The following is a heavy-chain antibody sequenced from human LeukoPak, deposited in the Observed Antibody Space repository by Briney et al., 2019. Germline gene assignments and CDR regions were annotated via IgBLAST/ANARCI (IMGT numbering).Heavy chain of an antibody. CDR1: GYSISSGYY. Sequence: PSETLSLTCSFSGYSISSGYYWGWIRQPPGQGLEWIGNIYHSGSTYYNPSLKSRVTISVDTSKNQFSLKLSSVTAADTAVYYCARVGRITGKNGLVDYWGQGTLVTVSS. J-gene: IGHJ4*02. D-gene: IGHD1-20*01. CDR3: ARVGRITGKNGLVDY. V-gene: IGHV4-38-2*02. CDR2: IYHSGST.